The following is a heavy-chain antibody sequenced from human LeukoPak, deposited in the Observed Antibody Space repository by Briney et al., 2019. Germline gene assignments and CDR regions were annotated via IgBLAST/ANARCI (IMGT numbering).Heavy chain of an antibody. Sequence: VASVKVSCKASGGTFSSYAISWVRQAPGQGLEWMGRINPNSGGTNYAQKFQGRVTMTRDTSISTAYMELSRLRSDDTAVYYCAREAKYSSSWSHAFDIWGQGTMVTVSS. CDR2: INPNSGGT. D-gene: IGHD6-13*01. J-gene: IGHJ3*02. V-gene: IGHV1-2*06. CDR3: AREAKYSSSWSHAFDI. CDR1: GGTFSSYA.